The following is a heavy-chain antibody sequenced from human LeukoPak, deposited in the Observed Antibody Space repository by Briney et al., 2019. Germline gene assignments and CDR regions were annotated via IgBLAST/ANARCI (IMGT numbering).Heavy chain of an antibody. CDR1: GSSISSGSYY. D-gene: IGHD6-13*01. CDR3: ARGTAAAAGTPPDY. CDR2: IYTSGST. V-gene: IGHV4-61*02. J-gene: IGHJ4*02. Sequence: SQTLSLTCTVSGSSISSGSYYWSWIRQPAGKGLEWIGRIYTSGSTNYNPSLKSRVTISVDTSKNQFSLKLSSVTAADTAVYYCARGTAAAAGTPPDYWGQGTLVTVSS.